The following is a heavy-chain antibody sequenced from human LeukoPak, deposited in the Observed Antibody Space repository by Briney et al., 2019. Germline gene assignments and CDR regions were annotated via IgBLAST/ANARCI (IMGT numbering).Heavy chain of an antibody. V-gene: IGHV4-59*01. CDR3: ARELNSSGWYPSWYFDL. J-gene: IGHJ2*01. Sequence: SETLSLTCTVSGGSISSYYWSRIRQPPGKGLEWIGYIYYSGSTNYNPSLKSRVTISVDTFKNQFSLKLSSVTAADTAVYYCARELNSSGWYPSWYFDLWGRGTLVTVSS. D-gene: IGHD6-19*01. CDR2: IYYSGST. CDR1: GGSISSYY.